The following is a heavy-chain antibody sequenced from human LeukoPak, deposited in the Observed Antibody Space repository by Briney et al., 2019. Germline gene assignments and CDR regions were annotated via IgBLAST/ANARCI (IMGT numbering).Heavy chain of an antibody. CDR3: ARRRAYYYGSGSYYNSRGDLNWFDP. CDR2: INHSGST. D-gene: IGHD3-10*01. V-gene: IGHV4-34*01. CDR1: GGSFSGYY. Sequence: KPSETLSLTCAVYGGSFSGYYWSWIRQPPGKGLEWIGEINHSGSTNYNPSLKSRVTISVDTSKNQFSLKLSSVTAADTAVYYCARRRAYYYGSGSYYNSRGDLNWFDPWGQGTLVTVSS. J-gene: IGHJ5*02.